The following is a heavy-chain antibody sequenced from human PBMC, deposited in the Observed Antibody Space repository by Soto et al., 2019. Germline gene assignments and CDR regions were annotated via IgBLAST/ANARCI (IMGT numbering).Heavy chain of an antibody. J-gene: IGHJ4*02. V-gene: IGHV4-59*12. D-gene: IGHD3-10*01. CDR3: ARRRFGDYIDS. CDR1: GGSISSYY. Sequence: TLSLTCTVSGGSISSYYWSWIRQPPGKGLEWIGYIYYSGNTNYNPSLKSQVTISVDTSKNQFSLKLNSVTAADTAVYYCARRRFGDYIDSWGQGTLVTVSS. CDR2: IYYSGNT.